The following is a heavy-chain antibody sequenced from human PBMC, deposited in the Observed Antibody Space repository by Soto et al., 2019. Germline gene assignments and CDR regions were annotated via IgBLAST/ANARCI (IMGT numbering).Heavy chain of an antibody. Sequence: GGSLRLCCAASGFTFSSYSMNWVRQAPGKGLEWVSSISSSSSYIYYADSVKGRFTISRDNAKNSLYLQMNSLRAEDTAVYYCARYTSSTSLYFDYWGQGTLVTVSS. CDR1: GFTFSSYS. J-gene: IGHJ4*02. CDR3: ARYTSSTSLYFDY. CDR2: ISSSSSYI. D-gene: IGHD2-2*01. V-gene: IGHV3-21*01.